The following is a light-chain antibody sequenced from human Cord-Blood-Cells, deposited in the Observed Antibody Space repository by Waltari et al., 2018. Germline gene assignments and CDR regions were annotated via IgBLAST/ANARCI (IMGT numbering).Light chain of an antibody. CDR1: KLGDKY. V-gene: IGLV3-1*01. CDR2: QDS. CDR3: QAWDSSTYV. Sequence: SYELTQPPSVSVSRGQTASITCSGAKLGDKYACWYQQQPGQSLLLVNYQDSKRPSGLPDQCSCSNPGKTATLTISGSQAMDEADYYCQAWDSSTYVFGTGTKVTAL. J-gene: IGLJ1*01.